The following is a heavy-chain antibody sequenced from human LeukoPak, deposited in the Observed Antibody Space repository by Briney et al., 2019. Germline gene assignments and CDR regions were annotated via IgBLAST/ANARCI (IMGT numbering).Heavy chain of an antibody. Sequence: GGSLRLSCAASGFTFSSYGMSWVRQAPGKGLEWVSSISGSGGSTYYADSVKGRFTISRDNSKNTLYVQMNSLRAEDTAVYYCAGYGGRFPYYMDVWGKGTTVTISS. V-gene: IGHV3-23*01. J-gene: IGHJ6*03. CDR3: AGYGGRFPYYMDV. D-gene: IGHD1-26*01. CDR1: GFTFSSYG. CDR2: ISGSGGST.